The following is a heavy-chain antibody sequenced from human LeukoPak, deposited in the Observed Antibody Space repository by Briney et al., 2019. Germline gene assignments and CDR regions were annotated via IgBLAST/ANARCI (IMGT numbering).Heavy chain of an antibody. Sequence: SETLSLTCTVSGGSISSGDYYWSWIRQPPGKGLEWIGYIYTSGSTNYNPSLKSRVTISVDTSKNQFSLKLSSVTAADTAVYYCASGPGYCSSTSCYTEGFFDYWGQGTLVTVSS. CDR3: ASGPGYCSSTSCYTEGFFDY. D-gene: IGHD2-2*02. CDR2: IYTSGST. CDR1: GGSISSGDYY. J-gene: IGHJ4*02. V-gene: IGHV4-30-4*01.